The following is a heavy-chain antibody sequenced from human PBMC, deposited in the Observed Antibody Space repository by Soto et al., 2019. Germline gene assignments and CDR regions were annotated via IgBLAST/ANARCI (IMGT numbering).Heavy chain of an antibody. D-gene: IGHD3-3*01. Sequence: SETLSLTCTVSGGSISSYYWSWIRQPPGKGLEWIGYIYYSGSTNYNPSLKSRVTISVDTSKNQFSLKLSSVTAADTAVYYCARHTNYDFWSGYYRPEFNWFDPWGQGTLVTVSS. CDR1: GGSISSYY. V-gene: IGHV4-59*08. CDR3: ARHTNYDFWSGYYRPEFNWFDP. CDR2: IYYSGST. J-gene: IGHJ5*02.